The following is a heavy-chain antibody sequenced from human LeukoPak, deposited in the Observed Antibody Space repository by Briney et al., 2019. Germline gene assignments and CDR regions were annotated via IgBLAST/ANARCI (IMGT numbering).Heavy chain of an antibody. CDR1: GFTYSSYW. D-gene: IGHD5-24*01. Sequence: GGSLRLSCAASGFTYSSYWMSWVRQAPGKGLEWVANIKQDGSEKYYVDSVKGRFTISRDNAKNSLYLQMNSLRAEDTAVYYCSRQTRRDGYNYDYWGQGTLVTVSS. V-gene: IGHV3-7*01. CDR3: SRQTRRDGYNYDY. J-gene: IGHJ4*02. CDR2: IKQDGSEK.